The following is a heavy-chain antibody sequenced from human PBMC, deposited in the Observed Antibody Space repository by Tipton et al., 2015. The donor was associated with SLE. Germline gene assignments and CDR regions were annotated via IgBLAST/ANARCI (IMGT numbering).Heavy chain of an antibody. CDR3: ARDLGFLEWLGVFES. J-gene: IGHJ5*01. V-gene: IGHV1-69*05. CDR2: IIPKFGTA. CDR1: GGIFSNYV. D-gene: IGHD3-3*01. Sequence: QSGAEVKKPGSSVKVSCKAFGGIFSNYVINWVRQAPGQGLEWMGGIIPKFGTANYAQNFQGRVTLTTDESTSTAYMELSSLRSEDTAIYYCARDLGFLEWLGVFESWGQGTLVTVSS.